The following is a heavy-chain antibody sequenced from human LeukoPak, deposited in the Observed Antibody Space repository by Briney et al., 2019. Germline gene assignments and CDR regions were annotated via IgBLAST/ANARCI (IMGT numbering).Heavy chain of an antibody. CDR3: AATENYDILTGFDY. Sequence: GGSLRLSCAASGFTFGDYYMSWIRQAPGKGLEWVSYISSSGSTIYYADSVKGRFTISRDNAKNSLYLQMNSLRAEDTAVYYCAATENYDILTGFDYWGQGTLVTVSS. D-gene: IGHD3-9*01. CDR1: GFTFGDYY. CDR2: ISSSGSTI. J-gene: IGHJ4*02. V-gene: IGHV3-11*01.